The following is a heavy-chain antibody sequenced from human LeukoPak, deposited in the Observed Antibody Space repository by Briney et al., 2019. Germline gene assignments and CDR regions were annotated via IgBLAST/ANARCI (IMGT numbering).Heavy chain of an antibody. CDR3: VRDGYCSSTSCSDY. V-gene: IGHV4-34*01. D-gene: IGHD2-2*01. CDR2: INHSGST. J-gene: IGHJ4*02. Sequence: KPSETLSLTCAVYGGSFSDYYWSWIRQPPGKGLEWIGEINHSGSTNYNPSLKSRVTISVDTSKKQLSLKLSSVTAADTAVYYCVRDGYCSSTSCSDYWGQGTLVTVSS. CDR1: GGSFSDYY.